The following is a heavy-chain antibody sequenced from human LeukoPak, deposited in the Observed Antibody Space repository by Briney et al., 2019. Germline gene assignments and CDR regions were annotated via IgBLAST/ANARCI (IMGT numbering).Heavy chain of an antibody. CDR2: ISYDGSNK. J-gene: IGHJ4*02. V-gene: IGHV3-30*18. D-gene: IGHD4-17*01. Sequence: GRSLRLSCAASGFTFSSYGMHWVRQAPGKGLEWVAVISYDGSNKYYADSVKGRFTISRDNSKNTLYLQMNSLRAEDTAVYYCAKANGFDYWGQGTLVTVSS. CDR1: GFTFSSYG. CDR3: AKANGFDY.